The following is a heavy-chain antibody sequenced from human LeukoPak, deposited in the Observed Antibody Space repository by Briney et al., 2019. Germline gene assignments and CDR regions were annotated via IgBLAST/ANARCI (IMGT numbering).Heavy chain of an antibody. CDR3: ARDPVGGSTIFGY. V-gene: IGHV6-1*01. CDR2: AYYRSKWYY. CDR1: GDSVSSNSAA. J-gene: IGHJ4*02. D-gene: IGHD1-26*01. Sequence: SQTLSLTCAISGDSVSSNSAAWNWIRQSPSRGLEWLGRAYYRSKWYYDYAVAVKSRISINPDTSKNQFSLQLSFVTPEDTAVYYCARDPVGGSTIFGYWGQGTLVTVSS.